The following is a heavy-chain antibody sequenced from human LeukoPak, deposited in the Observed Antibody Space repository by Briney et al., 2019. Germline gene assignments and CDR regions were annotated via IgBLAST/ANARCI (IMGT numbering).Heavy chain of an antibody. J-gene: IGHJ4*02. CDR3: ARGLRNYYDSSGPLGDY. Sequence: PGGSLRLSCAASGFTFSSYAMPWVRQAPGKGLEWVAVISYDGSNKYYADSVKGRFTISRDNSKNTLYLQMNSLRAEDTAVYYCARGLRNYYDSSGPLGDYWGQGTLVTVSS. CDR1: GFTFSSYA. CDR2: ISYDGSNK. V-gene: IGHV3-30-3*01. D-gene: IGHD3-22*01.